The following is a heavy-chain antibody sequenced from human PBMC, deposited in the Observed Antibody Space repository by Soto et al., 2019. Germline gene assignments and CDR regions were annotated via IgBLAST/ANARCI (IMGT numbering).Heavy chain of an antibody. J-gene: IGHJ4*02. D-gene: IGHD3-22*01. V-gene: IGHV3-21*01. CDR1: GFTFSSYS. Sequence: GGSLRLSCAASGFTFSSYSMSWVRQAPGKGLEWVSSISSSSSYIYYADSVKGRFTISRDNAKNSLYLQMDSLRAEDTAVYYCARDYYDSSGYKEPDYWGQGTLVTVSS. CDR2: ISSSSSYI. CDR3: ARDYYDSSGYKEPDY.